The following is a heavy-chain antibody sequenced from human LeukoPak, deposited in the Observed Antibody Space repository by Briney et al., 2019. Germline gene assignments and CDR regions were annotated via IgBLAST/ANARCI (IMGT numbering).Heavy chain of an antibody. V-gene: IGHV3-11*06. Sequence: GGSLRLSCAASGFTFSDYYMSWIRQAPGKGLEWVSYISSSSSYTNYADSVKGRFTISRDNAKNSLHLQMNSLRAEDTAVYYCARGGSSSFHNWFDPWGQGTLVTVSS. D-gene: IGHD6-6*01. CDR2: ISSSSSYT. CDR1: GFTFSDYY. J-gene: IGHJ5*02. CDR3: ARGGSSSFHNWFDP.